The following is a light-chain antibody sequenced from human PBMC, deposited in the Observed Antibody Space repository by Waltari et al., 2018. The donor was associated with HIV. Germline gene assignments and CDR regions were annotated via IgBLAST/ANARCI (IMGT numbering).Light chain of an antibody. Sequence: QSVLTQPPSASGTPGQRVTISCSGDSSNIGSYYVYWFQQLPGTAPKLLLYSNNQRPSVVPDRFAGSKSGTSASLAISELRSEDEADYYCAAWTDSLRAVVFGGGTKL. V-gene: IGLV1-47*01. CDR3: AAWTDSLRAVV. CDR1: SSNIGSYY. J-gene: IGLJ2*01. CDR2: SNN.